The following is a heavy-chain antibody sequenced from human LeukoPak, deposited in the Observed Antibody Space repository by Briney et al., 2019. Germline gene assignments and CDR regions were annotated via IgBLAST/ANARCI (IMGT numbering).Heavy chain of an antibody. Sequence: GGSLRLSCAASGFTFSSYEMNWVRQAPGKGLEWVSYNGSSGTTIYYADSVKGRFTISRDNAKNSLSLQMNSLRAEDTAVYYCARVRDYDGYYFDYWGQGTLVTVSS. D-gene: IGHD4-23*01. J-gene: IGHJ4*02. CDR2: NGSSGTTI. CDR1: GFTFSSYE. V-gene: IGHV3-48*03. CDR3: ARVRDYDGYYFDY.